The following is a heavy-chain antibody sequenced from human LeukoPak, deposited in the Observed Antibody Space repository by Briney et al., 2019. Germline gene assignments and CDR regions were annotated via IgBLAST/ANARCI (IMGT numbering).Heavy chain of an antibody. CDR1: GYTFTSYG. CDR3: ARESRGYYDSSGYYLNFDY. CDR2: INAYNGNT. J-gene: IGHJ4*02. D-gene: IGHD3-22*01. Sequence: ASVKVSCKASGYTFTSYGISWVRQAPGQGLEWMGWINAYNGNTNYAQKLQGRVTMTTDTSTSTAYMELRSLRSDDTAVYYCARESRGYYDSSGYYLNFDYWGQGTLVTASS. V-gene: IGHV1-18*01.